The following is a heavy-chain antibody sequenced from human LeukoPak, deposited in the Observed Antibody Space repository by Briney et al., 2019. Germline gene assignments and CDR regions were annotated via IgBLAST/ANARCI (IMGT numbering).Heavy chain of an antibody. Sequence: GGSLRLSCAASGFTFSTYAMSRVRQAPGKGLEWVSTLTGSGASTYYADSVKGRFTISRDNSKNTLYLQMNSLRAEDTAVYYCAKPPYSNSMYYYGMDVWGQGTTVTLSS. V-gene: IGHV3-23*01. CDR2: LTGSGAST. J-gene: IGHJ6*02. D-gene: IGHD4-11*01. CDR1: GFTFSTYA. CDR3: AKPPYSNSMYYYGMDV.